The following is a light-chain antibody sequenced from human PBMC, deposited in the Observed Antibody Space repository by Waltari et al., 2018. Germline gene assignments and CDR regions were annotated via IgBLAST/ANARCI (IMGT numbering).Light chain of an antibody. Sequence: EIVLTQSPGTLSLSPGERATLSCSASQSVSSNYLAWSQQKPGPAPTPLLSGASSRATGVPDRFNGSGSGTDFTLTISRLEPEDFAMYYCQQYGFSPEYTFGQGTKLEIK. CDR2: GAS. V-gene: IGKV3-20*01. CDR3: QQYGFSPEYT. CDR1: QSVSSNY. J-gene: IGKJ2*01.